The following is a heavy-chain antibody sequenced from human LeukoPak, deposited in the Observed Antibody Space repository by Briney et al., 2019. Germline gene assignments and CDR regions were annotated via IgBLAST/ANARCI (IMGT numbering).Heavy chain of an antibody. J-gene: IGHJ4*02. Sequence: ASVKVSCKASGYTFTGYYMYWVRQAPGQGLEWMGWINPNSGGTNYAQKFQGRVTMTRDTSISTAYMELSRLRSDDTAVYYCARVDGYGDYVIDYWGQGTLVTVSS. CDR2: INPNSGGT. V-gene: IGHV1-2*02. CDR3: ARVDGYGDYVIDY. CDR1: GYTFTGYY. D-gene: IGHD4-17*01.